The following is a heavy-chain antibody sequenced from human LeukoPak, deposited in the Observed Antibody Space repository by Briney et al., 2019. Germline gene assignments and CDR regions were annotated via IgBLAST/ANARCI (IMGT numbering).Heavy chain of an antibody. CDR1: GYCFASYW. CDR3: ARQWGSGWSNDAFDI. J-gene: IGHJ3*02. V-gene: IGHV5-51*01. CDR2: IYPGDSDS. D-gene: IGHD6-19*01. Sequence: GESLKISCKTSGYCFASYWIGWVRQMPGKGLEWMGIIYPGDSDSRYSPSFQGQVTISADKSISTAYLQWSSLKASDTAMYYCARQWGSGWSNDAFDIWGQGTMVTVSS.